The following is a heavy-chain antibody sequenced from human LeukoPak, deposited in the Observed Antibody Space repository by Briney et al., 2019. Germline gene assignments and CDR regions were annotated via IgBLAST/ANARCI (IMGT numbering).Heavy chain of an antibody. J-gene: IGHJ4*02. Sequence: SETLSLTCAVYGGSFRGYYWSWIRQPPGKGLEWIGEINHSGSTNYNPSLKSRVTISVDTPKNQVSLKLSSVTAADTAVYYCARGGNLWSGYSYYFDYWGRGTLVTVSS. CDR2: INHSGST. CDR1: GGSFRGYY. D-gene: IGHD3-3*01. V-gene: IGHV4-34*01. CDR3: ARGGNLWSGYSYYFDY.